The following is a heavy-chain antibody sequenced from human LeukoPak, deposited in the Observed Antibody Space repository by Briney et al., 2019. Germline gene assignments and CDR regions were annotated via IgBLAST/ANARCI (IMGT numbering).Heavy chain of an antibody. CDR3: AKLGYDSSGSSRLVDY. CDR1: GFTFGSYG. CDR2: ISYDGSKK. D-gene: IGHD3-22*01. V-gene: IGHV3-30*18. Sequence: GGSLRLSCVASGFTFGSYGMHWVRQAPGKGLEWVAFISYDGSKKYYADSLKGRFSISRDNSKSTLDLQMNSLRPEDTALYYCAKLGYDSSGSSRLVDYWGQGTLVTVSS. J-gene: IGHJ4*02.